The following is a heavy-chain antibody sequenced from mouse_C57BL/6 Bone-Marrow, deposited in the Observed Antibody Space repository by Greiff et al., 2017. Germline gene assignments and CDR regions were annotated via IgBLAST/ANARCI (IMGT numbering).Heavy chain of an antibody. CDR2: ISDGGSYT. CDR3: ARVGAPALFAY. D-gene: IGHD3-1*01. Sequence: EVQLQESGGGLVKPGGSLKLSCAASGFTFSSYAMSWVRQTPEKRLEWVATISDGGSYTYYPDNVKGRFTISRDNAKHNLYLQMSHLKSEDTAMYYCARVGAPALFAYWGQGTLVTVSA. V-gene: IGHV5-4*01. CDR1: GFTFSSYA. J-gene: IGHJ3*01.